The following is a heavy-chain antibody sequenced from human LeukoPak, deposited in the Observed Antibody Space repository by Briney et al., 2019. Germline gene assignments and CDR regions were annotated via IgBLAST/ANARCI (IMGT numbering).Heavy chain of an antibody. CDR3: TRGRNSAFDY. CDR2: TYYGSKWNN. D-gene: IGHD1-14*01. Sequence: SPTLSLTFAISGDSVSSNSVAWNWIRQSPSRGLEWLGRTYYGSKWNNDYALSVKSRITINPDTSKNQFSLQLNSVTPEDTAVYYCTRGRNSAFDYWGQGTLVTVSS. J-gene: IGHJ4*02. V-gene: IGHV6-1*01. CDR1: GDSVSSNSVA.